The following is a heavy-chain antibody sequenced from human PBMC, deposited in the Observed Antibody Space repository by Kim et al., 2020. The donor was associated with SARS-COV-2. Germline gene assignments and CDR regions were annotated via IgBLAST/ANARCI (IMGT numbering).Heavy chain of an antibody. CDR2: INWNGGST. J-gene: IGHJ3*02. Sequence: GGSLRLSCAASGFTFDDYGMSWVRQAPGKGLEWVSGINWNGGSTGYADSVKGRFTISRDNAKNSLYLQMNSLRAEDTALYYCARGGNDYGDYVQVYGAFDIWGQGTMVTVSS. CDR1: GFTFDDYG. D-gene: IGHD4-17*01. CDR3: ARGGNDYGDYVQVYGAFDI. V-gene: IGHV3-20*04.